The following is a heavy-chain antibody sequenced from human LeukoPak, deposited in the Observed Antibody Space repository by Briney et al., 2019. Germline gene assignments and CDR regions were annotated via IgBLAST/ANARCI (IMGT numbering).Heavy chain of an antibody. J-gene: IGHJ4*02. D-gene: IGHD2-8*01. CDR1: QFTFSSYW. CDR2: ISDDGRQT. CDR3: ARVYLERLTAGYFDH. Sequence: GGSLRLSCAASQFTFSSYWMTWVRQAPGKGLEWVAVISDDGRQTYYADSVKGRFTISRDNSKNTVYLQMNSLRDEDSATYYCARVYLERLTAGYFDHWGQGTLVTVSP. V-gene: IGHV3-30*03.